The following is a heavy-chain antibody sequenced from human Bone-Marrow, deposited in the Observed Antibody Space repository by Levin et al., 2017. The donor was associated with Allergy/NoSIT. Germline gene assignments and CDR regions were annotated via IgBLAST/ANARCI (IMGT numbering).Heavy chain of an antibody. CDR2: IWYDGSTK. CDR1: GFTFSDFA. Sequence: GESLKISCAASGFTFSDFAMHWVRQAPGKGLEWVAVIWYDGSTKYYADSVKGRFTVSRDNSKNTLYLQMNSLRAEDAAVYYCARDGHTAMVRVYYYMDVWGKGTTVTVSS. V-gene: IGHV3-33*01. D-gene: IGHD5-18*01. CDR3: ARDGHTAMVRVYYYMDV. J-gene: IGHJ6*03.